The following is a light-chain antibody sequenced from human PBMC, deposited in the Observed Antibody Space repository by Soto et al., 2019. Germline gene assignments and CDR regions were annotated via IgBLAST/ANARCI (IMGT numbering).Light chain of an antibody. Sequence: EIVLTQSPGTLSLSPGERATLSCRASQSGSSSYLAWYQLNHGQPPRLRIYGASRSATCIPDRFSGSGSGTAFTVTTTSLEPEEIAVYYCQQYGSSPLYTLGQGNKLETK. CDR1: QSGSSSY. V-gene: IGKV3-20*01. CDR2: GAS. CDR3: QQYGSSPLYT. J-gene: IGKJ2*01.